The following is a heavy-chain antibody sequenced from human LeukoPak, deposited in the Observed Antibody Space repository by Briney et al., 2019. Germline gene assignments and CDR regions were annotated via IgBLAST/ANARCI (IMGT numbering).Heavy chain of an antibody. V-gene: IGHV3-21*01. CDR1: GFTFSSYS. CDR3: ARDHGDYATDAFDI. Sequence: PGGSLRLSCAASGFTFSSYSMNWVRQAPGKGLEWVSSISSSSSYIYYADSVKGRFTISRDNAKNSLYLQMNSLRAEDTAVYYCARDHGDYATDAFDIWGQGTMVTVSS. J-gene: IGHJ3*02. CDR2: ISSSSSYI. D-gene: IGHD4-17*01.